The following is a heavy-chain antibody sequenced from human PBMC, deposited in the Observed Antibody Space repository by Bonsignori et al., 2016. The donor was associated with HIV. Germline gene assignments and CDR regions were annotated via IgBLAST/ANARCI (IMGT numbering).Heavy chain of an antibody. CDR3: AREGSGWGYYYMDV. V-gene: IGHV1-46*01. J-gene: IGHJ6*03. D-gene: IGHD6-19*01. Sequence: WVRQAPGQGLEWMGIISPSGGSTSYAQKFQGRVTMTRDTSTSTVYMELSSLRFEDTAVYYCAREGSGWGYYYMDVWGKGTTVTVSS. CDR2: ISPSGGST.